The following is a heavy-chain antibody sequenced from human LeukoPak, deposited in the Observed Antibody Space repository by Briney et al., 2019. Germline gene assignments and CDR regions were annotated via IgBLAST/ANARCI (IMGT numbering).Heavy chain of an antibody. CDR1: GGSISTNY. J-gene: IGHJ4*02. Sequence: SETLSLTCTVPGGSISTNYWTWIRQPPGKGLGWIVSISYSGSTNYSPSLEGRVTMSVDTSKNQFSLKLRAVTAADTAVYFCARQELSYGSGSHFDYWGQGILVTVSS. V-gene: IGHV4-59*08. CDR2: ISYSGST. D-gene: IGHD3-10*01. CDR3: ARQELSYGSGSHFDY.